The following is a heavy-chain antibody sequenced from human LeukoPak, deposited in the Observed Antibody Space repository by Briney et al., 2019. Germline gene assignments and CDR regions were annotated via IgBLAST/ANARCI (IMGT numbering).Heavy chain of an antibody. CDR3: AKLRELVTYYYYYGLDV. V-gene: IGHV3-30*18. CDR2: ISYDGVNK. CDR1: GFTVDSNY. J-gene: IGHJ6*02. Sequence: QSGGSLRLSCAASGFTVDSNYLSWVRQAPGKGLEWVALISYDGVNKYYADSVKGRFTISRDNSKNTLYLRMNSLRVEDTALYYCAKLRELVTYYYYYGLDVWGQGTTVTVSS. D-gene: IGHD1-1*01.